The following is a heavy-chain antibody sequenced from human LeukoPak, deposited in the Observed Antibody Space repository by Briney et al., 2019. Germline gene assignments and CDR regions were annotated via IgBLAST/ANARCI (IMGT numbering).Heavy chain of an antibody. CDR2: IIPIFGTA. CDR1: GGTFSSYA. Sequence: SVKVSCKASGGTFSSYAISWVRQAPGQGLEWMGGIIPIFGTANYAQKFQGRVTITADKSTSTAHMELSSLRSEDTAVYYCARGGTRVVITYDAFDIWGQGTMVTVSS. D-gene: IGHD3-22*01. V-gene: IGHV1-69*06. CDR3: ARGGTRVVITYDAFDI. J-gene: IGHJ3*02.